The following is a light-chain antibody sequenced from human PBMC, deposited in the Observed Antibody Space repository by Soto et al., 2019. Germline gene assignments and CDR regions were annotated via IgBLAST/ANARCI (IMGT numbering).Light chain of an antibody. CDR2: AAS. CDR1: QSISSY. J-gene: IGKJ4*01. CDR3: QHGYSTPLT. V-gene: IGKV1-39*01. Sequence: DVQMTQSPSSLSASVGDRVTITCRASQSISSYLNWYQQKPGKAPNXXIYAASTLQRGVPSRVSGSGSGTDFTLTISSLQPEDFATYVCQHGYSTPLTFGGGTKVDIK.